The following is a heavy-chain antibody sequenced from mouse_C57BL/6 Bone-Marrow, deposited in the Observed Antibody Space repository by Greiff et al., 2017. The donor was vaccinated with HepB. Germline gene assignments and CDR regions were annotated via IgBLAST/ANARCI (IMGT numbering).Heavy chain of an antibody. J-gene: IGHJ3*01. CDR3: ARAPYGSSEAWFAY. D-gene: IGHD1-1*01. Sequence: EVKLVESGGGLVKPGGSLKLSCAASGFTFSSYAMSWVRQTPEKRLEWVATICVGGSYTYYPDNVKGRFTISRDNSKNNLYLQMSHLKSEDTAMYYCARAPYGSSEAWFAYWGQGTLVTVSA. CDR1: GFTFSSYA. V-gene: IGHV5-4*03. CDR2: ICVGGSYT.